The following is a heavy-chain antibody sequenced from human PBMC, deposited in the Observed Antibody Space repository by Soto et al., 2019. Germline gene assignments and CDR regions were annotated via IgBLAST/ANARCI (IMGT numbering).Heavy chain of an antibody. V-gene: IGHV4-34*01. CDR1: GGSFSGYY. J-gene: IGHJ6*02. D-gene: IGHD2-15*01. Sequence: PSETLSLTCAVYGGSFSGYYWSWIRQPPGKGLEWIGEINHSGSTNYNPSLKSRVTISVDTSKNQFSLKLSSVTAADTAVYYCAGWVVVAAPRPPLYYYYYGMDVWGQGTTVTVSS. CDR2: INHSGST. CDR3: AGWVVVAAPRPPLYYYYYGMDV.